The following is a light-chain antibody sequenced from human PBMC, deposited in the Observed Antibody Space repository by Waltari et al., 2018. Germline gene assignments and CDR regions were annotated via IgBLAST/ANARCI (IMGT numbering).Light chain of an antibody. CDR2: EAS. CDR3: QKYGTLPAT. CDR1: ESISRY. Sequence: VWTHSPGPLSLSPGDRAPLPCRASESISRYLAWYQQKPGQAPRLLIYEASRMATGIPDRFGGSGSGTDFTLTISRLEPEDFAVYYCQKYGTLPATFGQGTKVEIK. V-gene: IGKV3-20*01. J-gene: IGKJ1*01.